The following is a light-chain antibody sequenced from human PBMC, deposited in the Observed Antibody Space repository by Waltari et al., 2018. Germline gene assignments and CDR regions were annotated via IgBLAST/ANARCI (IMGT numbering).Light chain of an antibody. CDR2: RAS. CDR1: QSVLYSSNNKNY. CDR3: QQYYSTPPTWT. J-gene: IGKJ1*01. Sequence: DIVMTQSPDSLAVSLGERATINCKSSQSVLYSSNNKNYLAWYQQKPGQPPKLLIYRASTRESGVPDRCSGSGSGTGFTLTISSLQAEDVAVYYCQQYYSTPPTWTFGQGTKVEIK. V-gene: IGKV4-1*01.